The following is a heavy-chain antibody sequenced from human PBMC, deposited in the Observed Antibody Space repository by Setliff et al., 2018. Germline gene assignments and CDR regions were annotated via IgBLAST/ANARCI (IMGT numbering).Heavy chain of an antibody. CDR3: ARWGDVLDV. V-gene: IGHV3-74*01. CDR2: ITSDGSST. J-gene: IGHJ6*02. Sequence: PGGSLRLSCAASGFTFSSYSMNWIRQAPGKGLVWVSRITSDGSSTSYADAVEGRFTISRDNAKNTLFLQMNGLRVEDTGVYYCARWGDVLDVWGQGTTVTVSS. D-gene: IGHD3-16*01. CDR1: GFTFSSYS.